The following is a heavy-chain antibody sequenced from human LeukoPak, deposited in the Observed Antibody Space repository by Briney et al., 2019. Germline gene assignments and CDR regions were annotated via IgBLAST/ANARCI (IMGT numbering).Heavy chain of an antibody. CDR1: GFTFSDYY. Sequence: GGSLRLSCAASGFTFSDYYMSWIRQAPGKGLEWVSYISSSGTTISYTDSVKGRFTISGDNAKNSLYLQMNSLRAEDTAVYYCARDYRSTFDYWGQGTLVTVSS. D-gene: IGHD1-26*01. CDR3: ARDYRSTFDY. CDR2: ISSSGTTI. J-gene: IGHJ4*02. V-gene: IGHV3-11*01.